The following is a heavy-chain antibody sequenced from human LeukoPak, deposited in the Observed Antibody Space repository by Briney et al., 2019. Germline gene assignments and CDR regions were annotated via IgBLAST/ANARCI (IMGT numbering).Heavy chain of an antibody. V-gene: IGHV3-23*01. D-gene: IGHD3-3*01. CDR1: GFTFSSYA. CDR3: AKDSPVKSFYYDFWSGMLMDY. J-gene: IGHJ4*02. Sequence: GGSLRLSCAASGFTFSSYAMSWVRQAPGKGLEWVSAISGSGGSTYYADSVKGRFTISRDNSKNTLYLQMNSLRAEDTAVYYCAKDSPVKSFYYDFWSGMLMDYWGQGTLVTVSS. CDR2: ISGSGGST.